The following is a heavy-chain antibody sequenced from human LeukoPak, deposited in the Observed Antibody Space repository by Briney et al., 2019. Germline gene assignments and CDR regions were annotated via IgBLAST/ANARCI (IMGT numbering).Heavy chain of an antibody. CDR2: ISSSGSII. J-gene: IGHJ5*02. CDR3: ARCSGGSCYSSPFDP. CDR1: GFIFSDYY. V-gene: IGHV3-11*04. D-gene: IGHD2-15*01. Sequence: GGSLRLSCVASGFIFSDYYMSWIRQAPGKGLGWVSYISSSGSIIYYTDSVKGRFTISRDNAKKSLYLQMNSLRAEDTAVYYCARCSGGSCYSSPFDPWGQGTLVTVSS.